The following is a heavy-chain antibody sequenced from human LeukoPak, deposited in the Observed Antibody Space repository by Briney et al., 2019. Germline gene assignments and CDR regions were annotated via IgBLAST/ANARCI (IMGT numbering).Heavy chain of an antibody. CDR3: ARVSYGDYYDY. V-gene: IGHV1-46*01. J-gene: IGHJ4*02. CDR2: INPSGGST. CDR1: GYTFTSYY. Sequence: ASVKVSCKASGYTFTSYYMHWVRQAPGQGLEWMGIINPSGGSTSYAQKFQGRVTMTRDTSTSTVYMELSSLRSEDAAVYYCARVSYGDYYDYWGQGTLVTVSS. D-gene: IGHD4-17*01.